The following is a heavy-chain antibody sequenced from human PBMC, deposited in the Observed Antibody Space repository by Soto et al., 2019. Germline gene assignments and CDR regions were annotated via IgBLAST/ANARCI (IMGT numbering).Heavy chain of an antibody. V-gene: IGHV3-23*01. D-gene: IGHD4-17*01. Sequence: PGGSLRLSCAASGFTFSSYAMSWVRQAPGKGLEWVSAISGSGGSTYYADSVKGRFTISRDNSKNTLYLQMNSLRAEDTAVYYCAKSLLSWGDYSGPFDYWGQGTLVTVSS. J-gene: IGHJ4*02. CDR2: ISGSGGST. CDR1: GFTFSSYA. CDR3: AKSLLSWGDYSGPFDY.